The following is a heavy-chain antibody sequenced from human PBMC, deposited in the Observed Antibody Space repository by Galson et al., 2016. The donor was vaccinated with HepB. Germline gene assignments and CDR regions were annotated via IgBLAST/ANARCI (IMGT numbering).Heavy chain of an antibody. D-gene: IGHD2-15*01. V-gene: IGHV5-10-1*01. Sequence: QSGAEVKKPGESLRISCKGSGYTFTSYWISWVRQMPGKGLEWMGRIDPSDSFIDYSPSFEGHITISTDKSKSTAYLQWTSLKASDTAMYYCAKTLGYCSGGSCSYLDSWGQGALVTVSS. CDR2: IDPSDSFI. J-gene: IGHJ4*02. CDR3: AKTLGYCSGGSCSYLDS. CDR1: GYTFTSYW.